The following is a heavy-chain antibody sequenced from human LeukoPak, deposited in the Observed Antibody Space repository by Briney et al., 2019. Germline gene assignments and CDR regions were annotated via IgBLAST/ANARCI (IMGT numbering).Heavy chain of an antibody. CDR3: ARAKGVVPAATPFDY. V-gene: IGHV3-30*03. J-gene: IGHJ4*02. Sequence: PGGSLRLSCAASGFTFSSYGMHWVRQAPGKGLEWVAVISYDGSNKYYADSVKGRFTISRDNSKNTLYLQMNSLRAEDTAVYYCARAKGVVPAATPFDYWGQGTLVTVSS. D-gene: IGHD2-2*01. CDR1: GFTFSSYG. CDR2: ISYDGSNK.